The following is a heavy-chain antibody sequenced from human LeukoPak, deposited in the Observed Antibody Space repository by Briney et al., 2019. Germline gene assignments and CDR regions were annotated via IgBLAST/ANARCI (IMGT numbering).Heavy chain of an antibody. V-gene: IGHV3-21*01. CDR2: ISSSSSYI. Sequence: GGSLRLSCAASGFTFSSYSMNWVRQAPGKRLEWVSSISSSSSYIYYADSVKGRFTISRDNAKNSLYLQMNSLRAEDTAVYYCARGSSGEDYFDYWGQGTLVTVSS. J-gene: IGHJ4*02. CDR3: ARGSSGEDYFDY. CDR1: GFTFSSYS. D-gene: IGHD1-26*01.